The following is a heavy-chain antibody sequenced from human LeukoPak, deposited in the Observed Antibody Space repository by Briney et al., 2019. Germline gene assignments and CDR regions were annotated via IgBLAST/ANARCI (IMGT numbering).Heavy chain of an antibody. CDR3: ARHPGWLQFLGTDY. V-gene: IGHV4-30-2*01. CDR1: GGSISSGGYY. D-gene: IGHD5-24*01. J-gene: IGHJ4*02. Sequence: PSETLSLTCTVSGGSISSGGYYWSWIRQPPGKGLEWIGYIYHSGSTYYNPSLKSRVTISVDRSKNQFSLKLTSVTAADTAVYYCARHPGWLQFLGTDYWGQGTLVTVSS. CDR2: IYHSGST.